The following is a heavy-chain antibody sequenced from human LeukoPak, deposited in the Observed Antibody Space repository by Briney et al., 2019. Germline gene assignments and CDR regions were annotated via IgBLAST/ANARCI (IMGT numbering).Heavy chain of an antibody. CDR1: GFTFTNYA. J-gene: IGHJ4*02. CDR2: ISGSGGST. Sequence: GGSLRLSCAASGFTFTNYAMSWVRQAPGKGLEWVSGISGSGGSTYYAESVKGRFTISRDNAKNTLYLQMNSLRAEDTAVYYCARGGGYSYGSFDYWGQGTLVTVSS. V-gene: IGHV3-23*01. D-gene: IGHD5-18*01. CDR3: ARGGGYSYGSFDY.